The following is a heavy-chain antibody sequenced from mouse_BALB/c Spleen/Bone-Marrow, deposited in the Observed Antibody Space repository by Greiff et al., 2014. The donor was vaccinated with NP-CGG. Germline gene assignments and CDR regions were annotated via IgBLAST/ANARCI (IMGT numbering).Heavy chain of an antibody. J-gene: IGHJ3*01. CDR3: ARRQFITTAAWFAY. V-gene: IGHV1-14*01. D-gene: IGHD1-2*01. CDR2: INPYNDGT. Sequence: EVKLVESGPELVKPGASVKMSCKASGYTFTSYVMHWAKQKPGQGLEWIGYINPYNDGTKYNEKFKGKATLTSDKSSSTAYMELSSLTSEDSAVYYCARRQFITTAAWFAYWGQGTLVTVSA. CDR1: GYTFTSYV.